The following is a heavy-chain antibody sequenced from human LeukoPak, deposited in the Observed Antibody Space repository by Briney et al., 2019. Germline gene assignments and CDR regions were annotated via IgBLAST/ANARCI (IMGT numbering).Heavy chain of an antibody. CDR3: ARGTFPPYYYDSSGPHYFDY. CDR2: IYTSGST. J-gene: IGHJ4*02. Sequence: SETLSLTCSVSGGSINSHYWSWIREPAGKGLEWIGRIYTSGSTNYNPSLKSRVAMSVDTSKNQFSLKLSSVTAADTAVYYCARGTFPPYYYDSSGPHYFDYWGQGTLVTVSS. D-gene: IGHD3-22*01. CDR1: GGSINSHY. V-gene: IGHV4-4*07.